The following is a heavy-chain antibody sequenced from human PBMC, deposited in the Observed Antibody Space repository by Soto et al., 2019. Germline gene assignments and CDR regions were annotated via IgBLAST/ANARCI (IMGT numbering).Heavy chain of an antibody. CDR3: GRRGITGMSRDFHAIDI. D-gene: IGHD1-20*01. CDR1: GYSFTSYW. Sequence: GESLKISCKGSGYSFTSYWIGWVRQMPGKGLEWMGIIYPGDSDTRYSPSFQGQVTISADKSISTAYLQWSSLKASDTAMYYCGRRGITGMSRDFHAIDIGGEEGMVTVS. CDR2: IYPGDSDT. V-gene: IGHV5-51*01. J-gene: IGHJ3*02.